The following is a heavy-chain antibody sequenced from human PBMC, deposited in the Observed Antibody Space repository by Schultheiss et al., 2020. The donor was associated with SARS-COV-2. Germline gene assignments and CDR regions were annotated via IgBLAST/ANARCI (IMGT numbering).Heavy chain of an antibody. J-gene: IGHJ6*02. Sequence: SQTLSLTCAVYGGSFSGYYWSWIRQPPGKGLEWIGEINHSGSTNYNPSLKSRVTMSVDTSKSQFSLNLGSVTAADTAVYYCARVRGKDGMDVWGQGTTVTVSS. CDR3: ARVRGKDGMDV. D-gene: IGHD4-23*01. V-gene: IGHV4-34*01. CDR1: GGSFSGYY. CDR2: INHSGST.